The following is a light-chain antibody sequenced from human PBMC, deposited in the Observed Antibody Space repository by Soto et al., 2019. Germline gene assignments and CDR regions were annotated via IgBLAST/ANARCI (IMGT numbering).Light chain of an antibody. J-gene: IGKJ2*01. V-gene: IGKV1-17*03. CDR3: LQHNSYPYT. CDR2: GAS. Sequence: DIQMTQSPSAVSASVGDTVTVTCRASQGITAFLAWFRQRPGKVPERLIYGASSLQSGVPSRFSGRGSGTEFTLTISSLQPEDFGTYYCLQHNSYPYTFGPGTKLEIK. CDR1: QGITAF.